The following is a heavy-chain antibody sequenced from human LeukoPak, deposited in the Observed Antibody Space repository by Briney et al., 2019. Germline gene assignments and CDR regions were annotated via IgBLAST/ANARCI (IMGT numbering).Heavy chain of an antibody. CDR1: GFTFSSYS. J-gene: IGHJ4*02. CDR3: ARGGKLDYPFDS. D-gene: IGHD4-11*01. Sequence: KPGGSLRLSCAASGFTFSSYSLNWVRQAPGKGLEWVSSISDSRDYIYYADSVKGRFTISTDNAKKSLSLQMNSLRAEDTAVYYCARGGKLDYPFDSWGQGTLVTVSS. V-gene: IGHV3-21*01. CDR2: ISDSRDYI.